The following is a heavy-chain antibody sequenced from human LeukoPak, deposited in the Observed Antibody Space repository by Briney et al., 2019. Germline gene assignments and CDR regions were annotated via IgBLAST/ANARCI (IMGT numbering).Heavy chain of an antibody. CDR1: GGSISRGGYY. CDR3: ARTILTGYYMGAFDI. Sequence: PSQTLSLTCTVSGGSISRGGYYWSWIRQQPGKGLGWIGYIYYSGSTYYNPSLKSRVTISVDTSKNQFSLKLSSVTAADTAVYYCARTILTGYYMGAFDIWGQGTMVTVSS. CDR2: IYYSGST. D-gene: IGHD3-9*01. J-gene: IGHJ3*02. V-gene: IGHV4-31*03.